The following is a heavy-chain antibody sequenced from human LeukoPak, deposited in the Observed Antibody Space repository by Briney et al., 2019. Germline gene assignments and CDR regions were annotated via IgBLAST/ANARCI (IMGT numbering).Heavy chain of an antibody. CDR1: GDTVSSNSVA. V-gene: IGHV6-1*01. D-gene: IGHD1-26*01. J-gene: IGHJ4*02. CDR3: AREGIEWNFPMYYFDY. CDR2: TYYRSKWYN. Sequence: SQTLSLTCAISGDTVSSNSVAWNWIRQSPSRGLEWLGRTYYRSKWYNDYAVSVKSRITINPDTSKNQFSLQLNSVTPEDTAVYYCAREGIEWNFPMYYFDYWGQGTLVTVSS.